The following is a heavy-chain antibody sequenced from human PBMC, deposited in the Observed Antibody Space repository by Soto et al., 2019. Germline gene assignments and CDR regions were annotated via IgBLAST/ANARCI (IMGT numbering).Heavy chain of an antibody. CDR1: GGSISSGGYY. V-gene: IGHV4-31*03. CDR3: ARQYDNSIPNWFDP. J-gene: IGHJ5*02. D-gene: IGHD4-4*01. Sequence: QEQLQESGPGLVKPSQTLSLTCTVSGGSISSGGYYWSWIRQHPGKGLEWIGYIYYSGSTSYNPSLQSRMTMSADTSKNQFSLRLTSVTAADTAVYYCARQYDNSIPNWFDPWGQGTLVTVSS. CDR2: IYYSGST.